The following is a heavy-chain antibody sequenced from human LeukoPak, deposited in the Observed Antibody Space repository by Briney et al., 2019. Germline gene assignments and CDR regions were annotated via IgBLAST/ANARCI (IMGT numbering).Heavy chain of an antibody. CDR3: ARMVVSAWYFDY. J-gene: IGHJ4*02. CDR2: IHASGST. Sequence: SETLSLTCTVSGGSISNYYWSWIRQPAGKGLEWIGRIHASGSTNYNPFLKSRVTMSVDTSKNQYSLKLSSVTAADTAVYYCARMVVSAWYFDYWGQGTLVTVSS. CDR1: GGSISNYY. D-gene: IGHD2-8*01. V-gene: IGHV4-4*07.